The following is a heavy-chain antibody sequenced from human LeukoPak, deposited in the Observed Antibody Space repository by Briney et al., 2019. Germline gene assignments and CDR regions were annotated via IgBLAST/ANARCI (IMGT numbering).Heavy chain of an antibody. D-gene: IGHD3-9*01. CDR3: ARDMYDILTGCQDYYYYGMDV. CDR2: IIPIFGTA. CDR1: GGTFSSYA. V-gene: IGHV1-69*13. J-gene: IGHJ6*02. Sequence: ASVKVSCKASGGTFSSYAISWVRQAPGQGLEWMGGIIPIFGTANYAQKFQGRVTITADESTSTAYMELSSLRSEDTAVYYCARDMYDILTGCQDYYYYGMDVWGQGTTVTVSS.